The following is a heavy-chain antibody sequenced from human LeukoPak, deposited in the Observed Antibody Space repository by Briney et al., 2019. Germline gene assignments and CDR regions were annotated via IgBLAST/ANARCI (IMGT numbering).Heavy chain of an antibody. Sequence: ASVKVSCKASGYTFTGYYMHWVRQAPGQGLEWMGWISAYNGNTNYAQKLQGRVTMTTDTSTSTAYMELRSLRSDDTAVYYCARGKNTNRYPIDFDYWGQGTLVTVSS. CDR3: ARGKNTNRYPIDFDY. V-gene: IGHV1-18*04. D-gene: IGHD1-14*01. J-gene: IGHJ4*02. CDR1: GYTFTGYY. CDR2: ISAYNGNT.